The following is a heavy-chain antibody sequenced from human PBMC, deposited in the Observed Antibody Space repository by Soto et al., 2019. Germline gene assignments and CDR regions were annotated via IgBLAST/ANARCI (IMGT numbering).Heavy chain of an antibody. CDR3: VRDGSKTLRDCFDP. D-gene: IGHD4-17*01. Sequence: SETRSLTWTVSVCSISIYYLSWIRQPPVKGLEWIGYIYYSGSTNYNPSLKSRVTISVDTSKNQFSLKLSSVTAADTGVYYCVRDGSKTLRDCFDPWGQGILVTVSS. J-gene: IGHJ5*02. V-gene: IGHV4-59*12. CDR2: IYYSGST. CDR1: VCSISIYY.